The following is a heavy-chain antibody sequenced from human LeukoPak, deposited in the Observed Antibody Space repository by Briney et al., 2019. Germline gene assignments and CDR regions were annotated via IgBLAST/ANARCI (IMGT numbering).Heavy chain of an antibody. J-gene: IGHJ4*02. V-gene: IGHV4-61*02. CDR2: IYTSGST. CDR1: GGSISSSSYY. D-gene: IGHD6-13*01. CDR3: ARNSGIAAPADY. Sequence: SETLSLTCTVSGGSISSSSYYWSWIRQPAGKGLEWIGRIYTSGSTNYNPSLKSRVTISVDRSKNQFSLKLSSVTAADTAVYYCARNSGIAAPADYWGQGTLVTVSS.